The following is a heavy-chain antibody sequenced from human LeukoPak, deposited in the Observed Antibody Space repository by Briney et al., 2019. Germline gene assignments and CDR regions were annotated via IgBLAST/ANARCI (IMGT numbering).Heavy chain of an antibody. Sequence: ASVKVSCKASGYTFINNDINWVRQAPGQGLEWMAWIDPKNGNRGYAQNFQGRVTMTTDISINTAYLELSSLRSEDTAVYYCARSHTQKEFCGDDRCYPTVWWFDPWGQGTLVTVS. V-gene: IGHV1-8*01. J-gene: IGHJ5*02. CDR3: ARSHTQKEFCGDDRCYPTVWWFDP. D-gene: IGHD2-21*01. CDR1: GYTFINND. CDR2: IDPKNGNR.